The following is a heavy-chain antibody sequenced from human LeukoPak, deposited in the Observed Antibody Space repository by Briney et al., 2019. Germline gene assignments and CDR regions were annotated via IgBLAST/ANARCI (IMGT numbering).Heavy chain of an antibody. Sequence: PGGSLRLSCEVSGFTVSSNYMSWVRQAPGKGLEWVSIIYSGGSTYYADSVKGRFTISRDNSRNTLYLQMNSLRAEDTAVYYCARGWEFDAFDIWGLGTMVTVSS. CDR2: IYSGGST. J-gene: IGHJ3*02. D-gene: IGHD3-10*01. CDR1: GFTVSSNY. V-gene: IGHV3-66*02. CDR3: ARGWEFDAFDI.